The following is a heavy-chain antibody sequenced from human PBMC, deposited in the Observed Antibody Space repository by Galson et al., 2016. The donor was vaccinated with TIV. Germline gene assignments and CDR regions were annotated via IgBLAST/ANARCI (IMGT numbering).Heavy chain of an antibody. D-gene: IGHD2-15*01. CDR1: GLSVSINY. CDR2: ISDGGNT. J-gene: IGHJ6*02. V-gene: IGHV3-66*02. CDR3: ARDRVVDATYYYYYYGMDA. Sequence: SLRLSCAASGLSVSINYMTWVRQAPGKGLEWVSLISDGGNTYYPDSVKGRFTISRDNSKNTLYLQMNSLRVEDTAVYYCARDRVVDATYYYYYYGMDAWGQGTAVTVSS.